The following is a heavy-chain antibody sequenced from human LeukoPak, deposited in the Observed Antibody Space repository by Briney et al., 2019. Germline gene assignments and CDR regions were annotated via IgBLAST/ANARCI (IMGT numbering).Heavy chain of an antibody. J-gene: IGHJ3*02. CDR1: GFTFSSYG. CDR3: AREGDYYDSSGYYPNAFDI. Sequence: PGGSLRLSWAAAGFTFSSYGMHWVRQAPGKGLEWVAFIRYDGSNKYYADSVKGRFTISRDNSKNTLYLQMNSLRAEDTAVYYCAREGDYYDSSGYYPNAFDIWGQGTMVTVSS. D-gene: IGHD3-22*01. CDR2: IRYDGSNK. V-gene: IGHV3-30*02.